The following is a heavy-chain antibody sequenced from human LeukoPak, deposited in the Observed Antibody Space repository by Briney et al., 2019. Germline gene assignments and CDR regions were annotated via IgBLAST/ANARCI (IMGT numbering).Heavy chain of an antibody. D-gene: IGHD3-22*01. Sequence: PGGSLRLSCAASGFTFSIYWMTWVRQAPGKGLEWVANIKQDGSEKHYVDSVKGRFTISRDNAKDSLYLQMNGLRAEDTAVYYCARDGDTSGYSDWGQGTLVTVSS. CDR2: IKQDGSEK. V-gene: IGHV3-7*01. CDR3: ARDGDTSGYSD. J-gene: IGHJ4*02. CDR1: GFTFSIYW.